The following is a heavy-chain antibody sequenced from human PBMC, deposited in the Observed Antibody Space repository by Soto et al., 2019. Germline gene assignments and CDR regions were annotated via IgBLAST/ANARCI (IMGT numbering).Heavy chain of an antibody. D-gene: IGHD6-6*01. Sequence: QVQLQQWGAGLLKPSETLSLTCAVYGGSFSGYYWRWIRQPPGKGLEWIGEINHSGSTNYNPSLKSRVTISVDTSKNQFSLKLSSVTAADTAVYYCARGQRGGRTYSSSSMGSGVTDYWCQGTLVTVSS. CDR1: GGSFSGYY. CDR3: ARGQRGGRTYSSSSMGSGVTDY. J-gene: IGHJ4*02. V-gene: IGHV4-34*01. CDR2: INHSGST.